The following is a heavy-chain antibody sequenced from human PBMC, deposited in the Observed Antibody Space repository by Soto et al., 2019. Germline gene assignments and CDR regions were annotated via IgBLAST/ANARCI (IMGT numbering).Heavy chain of an antibody. CDR2: ISGTGGTT. D-gene: IGHD1-26*01. CDR3: AKDQYSGSPGKPDY. V-gene: IGHV3-23*01. Sequence: GGSLRLSCAASGFTFTSYAMSWVRQAPGKGLEWVSAISGTGGTTYYADSVKGRFTISRDNSKNTLYLQMSSLRAEDTAIYYCAKDQYSGSPGKPDYWGQGTLVTISS. CDR1: GFTFTSYA. J-gene: IGHJ4*02.